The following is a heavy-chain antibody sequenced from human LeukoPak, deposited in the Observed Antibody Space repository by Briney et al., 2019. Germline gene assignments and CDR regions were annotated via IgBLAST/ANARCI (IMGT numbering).Heavy chain of an antibody. Sequence: KPGESLKISCEGSGYTFSSYWIGWVRQRPGKGLEWMGVIYPGDSDTRYSASFQGQATITVDKSTSTAHLQWSSLQASDTAIYYCVRQWGSHTRGWYYYMDVWGKGTAVTVSS. D-gene: IGHD6-19*01. V-gene: IGHV5-51*01. CDR3: VRQWGSHTRGWYYYMDV. J-gene: IGHJ6*03. CDR2: IYPGDSDT. CDR1: GYTFSSYW.